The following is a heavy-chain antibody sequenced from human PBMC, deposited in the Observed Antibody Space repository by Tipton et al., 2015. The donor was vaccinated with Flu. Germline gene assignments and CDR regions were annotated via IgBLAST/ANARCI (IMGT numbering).Heavy chain of an antibody. CDR2: INHSGII. CDR1: GGSFSGYY. Sequence: TLSLTCAVYGGSFSGYYWNYIRQPPGRGLEWIGEINHSGIISYNPSLKSRVTMSVGTSKNQFSLKLRSVTAADTAVYYCARGRRRYDSGYGWPDYWGQGTLVTVSS. CDR3: ARGRRRYDSGYGWPDY. V-gene: IGHV4-34*01. J-gene: IGHJ4*02. D-gene: IGHD5-12*01.